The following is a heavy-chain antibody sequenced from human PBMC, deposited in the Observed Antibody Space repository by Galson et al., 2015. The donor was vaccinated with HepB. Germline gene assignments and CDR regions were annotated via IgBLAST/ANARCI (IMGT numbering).Heavy chain of an antibody. CDR3: AKGPQLYDSSGSRSLGTDDI. Sequence: SLRLSCAASGFTFSSYWMSWVRQAPGKGLEWVANIKQDGSEKYYVDSVKGRFTISRDNSKNTLYLQMNSLRAEDTAVYYCAKGPQLYDSSGSRSLGTDDIWSQGTMVTASS. J-gene: IGHJ3*02. CDR2: IKQDGSEK. CDR1: GFTFSSYW. D-gene: IGHD3-22*01. V-gene: IGHV3-7*01.